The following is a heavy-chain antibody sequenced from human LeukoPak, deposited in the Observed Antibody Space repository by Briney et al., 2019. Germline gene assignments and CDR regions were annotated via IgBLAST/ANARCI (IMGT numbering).Heavy chain of an antibody. D-gene: IGHD6-19*01. CDR2: IFSGGDT. CDR1: GFTVSSNH. Sequence: GGSLRLSCAASGFTVSSNHMNWVRQAPGKGLEWVSVIFSGGDTSYADSVKGRFTISRDSSKNTLFLQMNSLTPEDTAVYYCMRQGLGGAGRWGQGTLVSVSS. V-gene: IGHV3-66*02. CDR3: MRQGLGGAGR. J-gene: IGHJ4*02.